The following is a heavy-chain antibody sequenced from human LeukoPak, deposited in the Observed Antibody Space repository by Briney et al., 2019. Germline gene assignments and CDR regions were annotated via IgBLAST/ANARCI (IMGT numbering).Heavy chain of an antibody. CDR3: AIEGRAYCGGDCSEYFQH. V-gene: IGHV3-15*01. CDR2: IKSKFDGGTT. Sequence: GSLRLSCVASGLTFSHAWMSWVRQAPGKGLEWVGRIKSKFDGGTTHYAAPVKGRSTISRDDSRNTLYLQMDSLKIEDTAIYYCAIEGRAYCGGDCSEYFQHWGQGTLVTVSS. CDR1: GLTFSHAW. J-gene: IGHJ1*01. D-gene: IGHD2-21*02.